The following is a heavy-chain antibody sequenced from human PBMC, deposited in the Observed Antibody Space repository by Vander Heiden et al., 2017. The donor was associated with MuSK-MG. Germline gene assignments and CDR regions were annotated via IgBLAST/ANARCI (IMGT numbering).Heavy chain of an antibody. J-gene: IGHJ4*02. CDR3: ARDLYYFVY. Sequence: VLLVESGGTLVQPGASLRLSCAAFGFASSSYWMHLVRQAPGKGLLWASCVNSDGSTTTYAHSVKGRFTISGDHGKNTLYLQMSSLRAEDTAVYYCARDLYYFVYWGQGTLLTVSS. CDR1: GFASSSYW. CDR2: VNSDGSTT. V-gene: IGHV3-74*01.